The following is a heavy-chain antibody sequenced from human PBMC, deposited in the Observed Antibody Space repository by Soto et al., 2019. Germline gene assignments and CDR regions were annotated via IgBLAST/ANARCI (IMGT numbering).Heavy chain of an antibody. V-gene: IGHV4-31*02. CDR2: IYYSGST. Sequence: PSETLSLTXTVSGGSISSGGYYWSWIRQHPGKGLEWIGYIYYSGSTYYNPSLKSRVTISVDTSKNQFSLKLSSVTAADTAVYYCARDLHQLLWFGELTAWFDPWGQGTLVTVSS. J-gene: IGHJ5*02. D-gene: IGHD3-10*01. CDR1: GGSISSGGYY. CDR3: ARDLHQLLWFGELTAWFDP.